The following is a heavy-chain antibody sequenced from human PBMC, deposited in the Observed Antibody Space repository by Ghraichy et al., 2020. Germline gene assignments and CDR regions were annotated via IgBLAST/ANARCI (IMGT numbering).Heavy chain of an antibody. V-gene: IGHV3-21*01. D-gene: IGHD3-16*01. CDR2: ISSSPSFT. J-gene: IGHJ1*01. CDR1: GFTFSSYS. Sequence: GGSLRLSCTGFGFTFSSYSMNWVRQAPWKGLEWVSSISSSPSFTYYADSVRGRFTISRDNAKKSLYLQMDSLRVEDTAVYYCARDGGNFQHWGQGTLVTVSS. CDR3: ARDGGNFQH.